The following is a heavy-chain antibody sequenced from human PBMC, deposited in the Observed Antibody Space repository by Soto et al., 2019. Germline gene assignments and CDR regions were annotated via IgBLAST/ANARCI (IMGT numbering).Heavy chain of an antibody. V-gene: IGHV3-11*01. Sequence: GGSLRLSCAASGFTFSDYYMSWIRQAPGKRLEWVSYISSSGSTIYYADSVKGRFTISRDNAKNSLYLQMNSLRAEDTAVYYCASYGSGSLAPPKKYYYYGMDVWGQGTTVTVS. CDR3: ASYGSGSLAPPKKYYYYGMDV. CDR2: ISSSGSTI. D-gene: IGHD3-10*01. CDR1: GFTFSDYY. J-gene: IGHJ6*02.